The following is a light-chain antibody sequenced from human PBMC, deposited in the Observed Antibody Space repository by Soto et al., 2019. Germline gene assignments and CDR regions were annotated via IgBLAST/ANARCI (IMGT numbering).Light chain of an antibody. Sequence: QTVVTKEHSLNVSPGGTVTLTCASSTGAVTIEHHANWFQQKPGQVPRPLIWRTNDRFWWTTARFSGSLLGDNAALTLSGVRPEDEADYSCLLYFSSFQLFGGGTKLTV. J-gene: IGLJ3*02. V-gene: IGLV7-43*01. CDR2: RTN. CDR1: TGAVTIEHH. CDR3: LLYFSSFQL.